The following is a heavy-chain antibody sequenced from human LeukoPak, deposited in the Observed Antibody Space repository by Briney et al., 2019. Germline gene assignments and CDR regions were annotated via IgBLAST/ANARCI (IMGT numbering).Heavy chain of an antibody. Sequence: SETLSLTCTVSGGSISSTTYYWGWIRQPPGKGLEWFGSINYSGRNSYNPSLKSRVTISVDTSKNQFSLKLSSVTAADTAVYYCARQGSGYWGWFDPWGQGTLVTVSS. CDR1: GGSISSTTYY. CDR3: ARQGSGYWGWFDP. J-gene: IGHJ5*02. D-gene: IGHD5-12*01. V-gene: IGHV4-39*01. CDR2: INYSGRN.